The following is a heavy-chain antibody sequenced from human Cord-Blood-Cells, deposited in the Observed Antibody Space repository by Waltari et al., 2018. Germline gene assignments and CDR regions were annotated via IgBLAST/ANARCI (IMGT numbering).Heavy chain of an antibody. Sequence: QVQLQQWGAGLLKPSETLSLTCAVYGGSFSGYYWSWIRPPPGKGREWIGEINHSGSTNYNPSLKSRVTISVDTSKNQFSLKLSSVTAADTAVYYCARLPSPRDYYGSGSPNWFDPWGQGTLVTVSS. J-gene: IGHJ5*02. D-gene: IGHD3-10*01. V-gene: IGHV4-34*01. CDR1: GGSFSGYY. CDR3: ARLPSPRDYYGSGSPNWFDP. CDR2: INHSGST.